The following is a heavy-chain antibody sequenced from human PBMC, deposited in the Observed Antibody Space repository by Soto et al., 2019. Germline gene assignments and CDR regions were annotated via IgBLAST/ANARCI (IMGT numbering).Heavy chain of an antibody. D-gene: IGHD1-26*01. CDR1: GGSISSGGYS. J-gene: IGHJ4*02. CDR3: ASMGATPRYFDY. CDR2: MYHSGST. V-gene: IGHV4-30-2*02. Sequence: SETLSLTCAVSGGSISSGGYSWSWIRQPPGKGLEWIGYMYHSGSTYYNPSLKSRVTISIDRSKNQFSLKLSSVTAADTAVYYCASMGATPRYFDYWGQGTLVTVSS.